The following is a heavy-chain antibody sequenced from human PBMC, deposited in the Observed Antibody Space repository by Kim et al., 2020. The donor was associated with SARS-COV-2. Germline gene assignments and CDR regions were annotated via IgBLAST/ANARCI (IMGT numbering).Heavy chain of an antibody. CDR3: ARAKALNYFDS. CDR2: T. J-gene: IGHJ4*02. V-gene: IGHV1-46*01. D-gene: IGHD6-6*01. Sequence: TTYETRFQGRVTMTRETSTRPVYMELRSLRYDDTAVYYCARAKALNYFDSWGQGSLVTVSS.